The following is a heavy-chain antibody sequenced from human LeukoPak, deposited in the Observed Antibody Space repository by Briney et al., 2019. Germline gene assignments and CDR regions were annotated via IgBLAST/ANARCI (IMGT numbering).Heavy chain of an antibody. Sequence: GESMKISCKGSGYSFTSYWIGWVRQMPGKGLEWMGIIFPGHSDTRYSPSSQAQVTISPDKSISTAYLQWSSLKASDTAMYYCARLSLGDYGDYAYNYWGQGTLVTVSS. D-gene: IGHD4-17*01. CDR3: ARLSLGDYGDYAYNY. J-gene: IGHJ4*02. CDR2: IFPGHSDT. V-gene: IGHV5-51*01. CDR1: GYSFTSYW.